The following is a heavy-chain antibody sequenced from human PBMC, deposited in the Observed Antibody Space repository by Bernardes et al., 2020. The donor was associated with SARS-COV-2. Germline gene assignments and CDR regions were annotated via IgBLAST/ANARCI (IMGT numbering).Heavy chain of an antibody. CDR1: GYTFTSYG. CDR2: ISAYNGNT. J-gene: IGHJ6*03. D-gene: IGHD3-10*01. V-gene: IGHV1-18*01. CDR3: ARKRYYYGSGSYRLYYMDV. Sequence: ASMKVSCKASGYTFTSYGISWVRQAPGQGLEWMGWISAYNGNTNYAQKLQGRVTMTTDTSTSTAYMELRSLRSDDTAVYYCARKRYYYGSGSYRLYYMDVWGKGTTVTVSS.